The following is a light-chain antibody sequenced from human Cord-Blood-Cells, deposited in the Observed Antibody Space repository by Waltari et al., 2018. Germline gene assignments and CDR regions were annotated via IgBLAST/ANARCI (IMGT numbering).Light chain of an antibody. J-gene: IGKJ3*01. Sequence: DIQMTQSPSSLSASVGDRVTITCRASQSISSYLNWYQQKPGQAPKLLIYAASSFQSGVPSRFSGSGSLTDFTLTISSLQPEDFAAYYCQQSYSTPFTFGPGTKVEIK. CDR2: AAS. CDR1: QSISSY. V-gene: IGKV1-39*01. CDR3: QQSYSTPFT.